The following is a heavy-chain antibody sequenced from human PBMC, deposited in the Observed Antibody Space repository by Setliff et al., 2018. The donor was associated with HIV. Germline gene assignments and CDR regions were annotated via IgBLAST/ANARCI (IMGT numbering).Heavy chain of an antibody. V-gene: IGHV4-59*11. CDR3: ARDQGLELRGDYYYYGMDV. CDR2: FYHTGST. J-gene: IGHJ6*02. CDR1: GGSIRSHY. D-gene: IGHD1-7*01. Sequence: PSETLSLTCTVSGGSIRSHYWSWIRQPPGKGLEWIGSFYHTGSTHYNPSLKSRTTMSLDTSRNRVSLKLSSVSAADTAVYYCARDQGLELRGDYYYYGMDVWGQGTTVTVSS.